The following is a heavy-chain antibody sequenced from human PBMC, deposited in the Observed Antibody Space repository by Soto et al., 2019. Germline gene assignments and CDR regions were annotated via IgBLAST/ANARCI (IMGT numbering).Heavy chain of an antibody. CDR3: AREHQPYLATPGTGIDP. Sequence: QVQLQESGPGLVRPSETLSLTCTVSGASLSEYYWSWIRQFPGKGLGWIGNIYYSGTTNYNPSLRSRATISVDTSPNQVSRNLTSVTPADTAMYYCAREHQPYLATPGTGIDPWGQGTLVTVSS. CDR1: GASLSEYY. V-gene: IGHV4-59*01. D-gene: IGHD6-13*01. CDR2: IYYSGTT. J-gene: IGHJ5*02.